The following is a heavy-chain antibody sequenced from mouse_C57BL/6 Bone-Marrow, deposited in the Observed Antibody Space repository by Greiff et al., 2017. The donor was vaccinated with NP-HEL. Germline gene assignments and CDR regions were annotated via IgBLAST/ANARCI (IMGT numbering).Heavy chain of an antibody. J-gene: IGHJ2*01. V-gene: IGHV1-54*01. CDR1: GYAFTNYL. CDR2: INPGSGGT. CDR3: ARRGATVPFDY. Sequence: QVQLQQSGAELVRPGTSVKVSCKASGYAFTNYLIEWVKQRPGQGLEWIGVINPGSGGTNYNEKFKGKATLTVDKSSSTAYMQLSSLTSEDSAVYYCARRGATVPFDYWGQGTTLTVSS. D-gene: IGHD1-1*01.